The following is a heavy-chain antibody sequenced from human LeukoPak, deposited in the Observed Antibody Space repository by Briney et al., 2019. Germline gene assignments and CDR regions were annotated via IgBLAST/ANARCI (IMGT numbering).Heavy chain of an antibody. CDR3: ARDIAARNLFDY. CDR2: ISAYNGNT. Sequence: ASVKVSCKASGYTFTSYGISWVRQAPGQGLEWMGWISAYNGNTNYAQKLQGRVTMTRDTSISTAYMELSRLRSDDTAVYYCARDIAARNLFDYWGQGTLVTVSS. J-gene: IGHJ4*02. CDR1: GYTFTSYG. V-gene: IGHV1-18*01. D-gene: IGHD6-6*01.